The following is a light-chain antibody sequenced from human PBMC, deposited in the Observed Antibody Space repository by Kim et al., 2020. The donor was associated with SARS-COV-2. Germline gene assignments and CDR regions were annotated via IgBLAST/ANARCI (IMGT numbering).Light chain of an antibody. Sequence: DIQMTQSPSTLSASVGDRVTITCRASQSISIWLAWYQQKPGKAPNLLIYDASNLESGVPSRFSGSGSGTEFTLTISSLQPDDFATYYCQEHKSNSWTFGQGTKVDIK. V-gene: IGKV1-5*01. CDR3: QEHKSNSWT. CDR1: QSISIW. CDR2: DAS. J-gene: IGKJ1*01.